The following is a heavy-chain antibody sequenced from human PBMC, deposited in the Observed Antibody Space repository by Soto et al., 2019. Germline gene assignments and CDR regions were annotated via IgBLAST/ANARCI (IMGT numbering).Heavy chain of an antibody. Sequence: PGGSLRLSCAASGFSLKNYAMTWVRQAPGKGLEWVSVITDGGSNTYYADSVKGRFTISRDNSKNTLYLQMNSLRAEDTAVYYCAKEGAMVRGVIITTWIDYWGQGTLVTVSS. J-gene: IGHJ4*02. D-gene: IGHD3-10*01. V-gene: IGHV3-30*18. CDR2: ITDGGSNT. CDR3: AKEGAMVRGVIITTWIDY. CDR1: GFSLKNYA.